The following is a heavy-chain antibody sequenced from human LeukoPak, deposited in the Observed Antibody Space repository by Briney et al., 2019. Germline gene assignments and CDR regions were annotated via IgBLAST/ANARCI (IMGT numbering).Heavy chain of an antibody. Sequence: PGGSLRLSCAASGLTVSSNYMSWVRQAPGKGLEWVSVIYSGGSTYYADSVRGRFTISRDNSKNTLYLQMNSLRAEDTAVYYCAREDSSGSFDPWGQGTLVTVSS. CDR2: IYSGGST. CDR3: AREDSSGSFDP. J-gene: IGHJ5*02. V-gene: IGHV3-53*01. CDR1: GLTVSSNY. D-gene: IGHD3-22*01.